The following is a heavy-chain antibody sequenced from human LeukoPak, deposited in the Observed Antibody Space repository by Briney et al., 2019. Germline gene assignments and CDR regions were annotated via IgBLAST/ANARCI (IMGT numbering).Heavy chain of an antibody. Sequence: GGSLRLSCAASGFTFSGYAMSWVRQAPGKGLEWVSAISGSGGSTYYADSVKGRFTISRDNSKNTLYLQMNSLRAEDTAVYYCAKDNFGYSSGWSRGAFDIWGQGTMVTVSS. D-gene: IGHD6-19*01. CDR1: GFTFSGYA. CDR3: AKDNFGYSSGWSRGAFDI. CDR2: ISGSGGST. V-gene: IGHV3-23*01. J-gene: IGHJ3*02.